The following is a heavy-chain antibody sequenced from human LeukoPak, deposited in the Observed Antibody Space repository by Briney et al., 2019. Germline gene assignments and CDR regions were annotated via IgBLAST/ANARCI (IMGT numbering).Heavy chain of an antibody. J-gene: IGHJ4*02. CDR1: GFTFSNYW. CDR2: VNTDESRT. V-gene: IGHV3-74*01. D-gene: IGHD5-12*01. CDR3: AQGGATISDY. Sequence: GGSLRLSCVASGFTFSNYWMHWVRQAPGKGLVWVSRVNTDESRTNYADSVKGRFTISRDNAKNSLYLQMNTLRVEDTAVYYCAQGGATISDYWGQGTLVTVSS.